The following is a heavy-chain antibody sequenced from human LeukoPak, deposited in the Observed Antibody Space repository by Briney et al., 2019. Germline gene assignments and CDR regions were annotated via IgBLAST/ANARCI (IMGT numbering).Heavy chain of an antibody. D-gene: IGHD3-10*01. CDR3: ARSDSDGSGRYIAPY. CDR2: IIPILGIA. J-gene: IGHJ4*02. V-gene: IGHV1-69*04. Sequence: ASVKVSCKASGGTFGSYAISWVRQAPGQGLEWVGRIIPILGIANYAQKFQGRVTIPADKSTSTAYMELSSLRPEDTAVYYCARSDSDGSGRYIAPYWGQGTLVTVSS. CDR1: GGTFGSYA.